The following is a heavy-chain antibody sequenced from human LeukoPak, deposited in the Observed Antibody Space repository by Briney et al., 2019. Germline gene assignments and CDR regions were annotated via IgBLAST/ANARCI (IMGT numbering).Heavy chain of an antibody. V-gene: IGHV7-4-1*02. CDR1: GYTFSGHY. Sequence: ASVKVSCKASGYTFSGHYLHWVRQAPGQGLEWMGRINPNTGNPTYAQGFTGRFLFSLDTSVSTAYLQISSLKADDTAVYYCARGMPKDYFDYWGQGTLVTVSS. CDR2: INPNTGNP. CDR3: ARGMPKDYFDY. D-gene: IGHD2-2*01. J-gene: IGHJ4*02.